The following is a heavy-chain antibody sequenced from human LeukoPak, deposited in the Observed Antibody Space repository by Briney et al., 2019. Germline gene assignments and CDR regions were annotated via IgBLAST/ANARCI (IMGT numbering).Heavy chain of an antibody. J-gene: IGHJ4*02. CDR3: ARQGAAAGNDY. V-gene: IGHV5-51*01. Sequence: GESLKISCKGSGYSFTNYWIGWVRQMRGKGLEWMAMIYPGDSDTRYSTSFQGQVTISADKSISTAYLQWSSLKASDTAMYDCARQGAAAGNDYWGQGTLVTVSS. D-gene: IGHD6-13*01. CDR2: IYPGDSDT. CDR1: GYSFTNYW.